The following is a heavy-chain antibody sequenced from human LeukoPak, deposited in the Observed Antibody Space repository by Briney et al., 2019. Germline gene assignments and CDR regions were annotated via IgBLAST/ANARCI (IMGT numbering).Heavy chain of an antibody. J-gene: IGHJ4*02. Sequence: SETLSLTCAVYGGSFSGYYWSWIRQPPGKGLEWIGEINHSGSTNYNPSLKSRVTISVDTSKNQFSLKLSSVTAADTAVYYCARGSNGTKDYWGQGTLVTVSS. CDR2: INHSGST. CDR1: GGSFSGYY. V-gene: IGHV4-34*01. D-gene: IGHD1-1*01. CDR3: ARGSNGTKDY.